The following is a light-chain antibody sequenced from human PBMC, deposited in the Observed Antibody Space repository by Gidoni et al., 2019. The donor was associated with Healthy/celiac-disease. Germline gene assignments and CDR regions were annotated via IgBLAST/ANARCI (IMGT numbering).Light chain of an antibody. CDR3: MQGTRWPPWT. V-gene: IGKV2-30*01. Sequence: DVVMTQSPLSLPVTLGQPASISCRSSQSLVYRDGNTYFNWFQHRPGQSPRRLVYKVSNRDAGVPDRCRGSVSGTDFTLKISRVEAEDVGVYYCMQGTRWPPWTFXQXTKVEIK. CDR2: KVS. J-gene: IGKJ1*01. CDR1: QSLVYRDGNTY.